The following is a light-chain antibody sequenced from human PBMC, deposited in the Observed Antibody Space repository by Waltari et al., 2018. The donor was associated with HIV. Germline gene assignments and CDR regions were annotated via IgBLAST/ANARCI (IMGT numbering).Light chain of an antibody. CDR3: ATWTDSLSGVV. CDR1: SSNIGSNY. V-gene: IGLV1-47*01. Sequence: QSVLTQSPSASGTPGQRVTISCSGSSSNIGSNYVYWYQQLPGTAPKLLPYGNNQRPSGVPDRCPGSKSGTSASLAISGLRSEDEAHYYCATWTDSLSGVVFGGGTKLRVL. J-gene: IGLJ2*01. CDR2: GNN.